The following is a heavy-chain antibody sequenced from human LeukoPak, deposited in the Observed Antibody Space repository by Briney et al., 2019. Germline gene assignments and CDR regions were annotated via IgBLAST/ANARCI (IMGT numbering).Heavy chain of an antibody. V-gene: IGHV3-74*01. Sequence: GGSLRLSCAASGFTSSSYWMHWVRQVPGKGLVWVSRISGDGTARNYADSVKGRFTISRDDAKNTVDLQMNSLRGEDTAVYYCVRGRGSYGWFDPWGQGTLATVSS. CDR3: VRGRGSYGWFDP. CDR2: ISGDGTAR. CDR1: GFTSSSYW. J-gene: IGHJ5*02. D-gene: IGHD3-10*01.